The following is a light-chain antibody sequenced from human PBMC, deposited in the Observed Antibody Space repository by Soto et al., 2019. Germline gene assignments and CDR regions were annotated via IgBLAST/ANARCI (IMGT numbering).Light chain of an antibody. CDR1: QSVGNN. V-gene: IGKV3-11*01. J-gene: IGKJ1*01. CDR2: EAS. CDR3: QQYGSSSWT. Sequence: EIVLTQSPATLSLSPGERATLSCRASQSVGNNLAWYQQKPGQAPGLLIYEASTRATGIPARFSGSGSGTDFTLTISSLEPEDFAVYYCQQYGSSSWTFGQGTKVDIK.